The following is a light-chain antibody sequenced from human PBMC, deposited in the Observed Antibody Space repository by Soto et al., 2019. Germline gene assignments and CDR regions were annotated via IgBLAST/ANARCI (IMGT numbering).Light chain of an antibody. CDR3: QHYGSSPPLYT. J-gene: IGKJ2*01. Sequence: DIVLTQSPGTLSLSPGERATFSCRASQSVNNNYVAWYQQKPGQTPRLLVSSASTRATGIPDRFSGSGSGTDFTLTISRLEPEDFAVYYCQHYGSSPPLYTFGQGTKLEIK. CDR1: QSVNNNY. CDR2: SAS. V-gene: IGKV3-20*01.